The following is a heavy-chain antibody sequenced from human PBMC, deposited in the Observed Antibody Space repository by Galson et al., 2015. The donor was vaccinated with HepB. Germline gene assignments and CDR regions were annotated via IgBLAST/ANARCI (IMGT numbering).Heavy chain of an antibody. D-gene: IGHD3-10*01. CDR3: ARGKVGVNSFYYYGMDV. Sequence: SLRLSCAVSGFNVYDNYVSWVRQAPGKGLEWVSIIYGGVTTYYSDSLRGRSTISRHNSKNTVYLEMWRLGAGDTAVYYCARGKVGVNSFYYYGMDVWGQGTTVVVS. V-gene: IGHV3-53*01. J-gene: IGHJ6*02. CDR2: IYGGVTT. CDR1: GFNVYDNY.